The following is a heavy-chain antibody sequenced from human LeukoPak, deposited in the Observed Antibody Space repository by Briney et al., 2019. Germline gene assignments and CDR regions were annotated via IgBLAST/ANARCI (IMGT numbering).Heavy chain of an antibody. V-gene: IGHV4-4*07. CDR2: IYTSGST. CDR3: ARDLTYYYDSDHAFDI. J-gene: IGHJ3*02. CDR1: GGSISSYY. D-gene: IGHD3-22*01. Sequence: PSETLFLTCTVSGGSISSYYWSWIRQPAGKGLEWIGRIYTSGSTNYNPSLKSRVTMSVDTSKNQFSLKLSSVTAADTAVYYCARDLTYYYDSDHAFDIWGQGTMVTVSS.